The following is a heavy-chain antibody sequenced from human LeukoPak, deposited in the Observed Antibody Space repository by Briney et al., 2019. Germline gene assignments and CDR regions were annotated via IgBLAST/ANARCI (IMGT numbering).Heavy chain of an antibody. CDR1: GGSISNYY. CDR2: IYTSGGT. V-gene: IGHV4-4*07. Sequence: PSETLSLTCTVSGGSISNYYWTWIRQPAGKGLEWIGRIYTSGGTNYNPSLKSRVTMSVDTSTNQFSLKLSSVTAADTAMYYCARAAEYSSGWYLSDFWGQGILVTVSA. CDR3: ARAAEYSSGWYLSDF. D-gene: IGHD6-19*01. J-gene: IGHJ4*02.